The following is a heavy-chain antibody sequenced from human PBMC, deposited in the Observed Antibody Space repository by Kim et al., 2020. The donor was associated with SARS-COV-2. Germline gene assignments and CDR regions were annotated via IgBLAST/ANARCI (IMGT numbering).Heavy chain of an antibody. D-gene: IGHD2-8*01. CDR1: GYSFTNYW. CDR3: ARRGYCTNGVCSAYFFDY. J-gene: IGHJ4*02. V-gene: IGHV5-51*01. Sequence: GESLKISCKGSGYSFTNYWIGWVLQMPGKGLEWMGIIYPGDSDTRYSPSFQGQVTISADKSISTAYLQWSSLKASDTAIYYCARRGYCTNGVCSAYFFDYWGQGTLVTVSS. CDR2: IYPGDSDT.